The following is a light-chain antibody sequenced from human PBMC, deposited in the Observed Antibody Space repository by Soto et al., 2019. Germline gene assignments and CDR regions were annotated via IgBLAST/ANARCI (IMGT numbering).Light chain of an antibody. CDR1: SSDVGGYNS. Sequence: QSALTQPASVSGSPGQSITISCTVTSSDVGGYNSVSWYQQHQGKAPKLMIYDVSNRPSGVSNRFSCSKSGNTASLTISGLQAEDEADYYCSSYTSSSTLVFGTGTKLTVL. CDR3: SSYTSSSTLV. CDR2: DVS. J-gene: IGLJ1*01. V-gene: IGLV2-14*01.